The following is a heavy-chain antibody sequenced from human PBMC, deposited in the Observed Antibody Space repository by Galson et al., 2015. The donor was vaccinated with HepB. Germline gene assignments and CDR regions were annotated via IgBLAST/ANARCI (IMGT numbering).Heavy chain of an antibody. CDR1: GYTFTSYG. J-gene: IGHJ4*02. D-gene: IGHD3-10*01. CDR3: ARDKASGRYGSGSYYD. CDR2: ISAYNGNT. V-gene: IGHV1-18*04. Sequence: SVKVSCKASGYTFTSYGISWVRQAPGQGLEWMGWISAYNGNTNYAQKLQGRVTMTTDTSTSTAYMELRSLRSDDTAVYYCARDKASGRYGSGSYYDWGQGTLVTVSS.